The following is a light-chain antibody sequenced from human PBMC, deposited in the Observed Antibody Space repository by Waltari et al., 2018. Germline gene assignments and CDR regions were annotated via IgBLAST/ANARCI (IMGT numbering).Light chain of an antibody. Sequence: QSVLTQPPSASGTPGQRVTISCSGSSSNIGSNYVYWYQQLPGTAPNLLIYRNNRRPSGGPGRFSGSKSGTSASLAISGLRSEDEADYYCAAWDDSLSGFYVFGTGTKVTVL. CDR2: RNN. CDR3: AAWDDSLSGFYV. CDR1: SSNIGSNY. J-gene: IGLJ1*01. V-gene: IGLV1-47*01.